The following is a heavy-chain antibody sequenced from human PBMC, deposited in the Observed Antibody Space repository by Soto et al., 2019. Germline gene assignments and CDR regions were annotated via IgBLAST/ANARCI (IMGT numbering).Heavy chain of an antibody. Sequence: ASVKASCKASGDTITSYYMHWVRQAPEQGLEWMGIINPSGGSTSYAQKFQGRVTMTRDTSTSTVYMELSSLRSEDTAVYYCARSCSSTSCFMVNDYWGQGTLVTVSS. V-gene: IGHV1-46*03. CDR3: ARSCSSTSCFMVNDY. D-gene: IGHD2-2*01. CDR2: INPSGGST. CDR1: GDTITSYY. J-gene: IGHJ4*02.